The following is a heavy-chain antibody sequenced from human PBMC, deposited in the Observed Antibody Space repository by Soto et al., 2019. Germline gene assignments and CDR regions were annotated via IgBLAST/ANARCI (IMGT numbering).Heavy chain of an antibody. CDR3: ARAQCSGGSCYSEIDY. CDR2: ISAYNGNT. CDR1: GYTFTSYG. J-gene: IGHJ4*02. Sequence: ASVKVSCKASGYTFTSYGISWVRQAPGQGLEWMGWISAYNGNTHYAQRLQGRVTMTTDASTSTAYMELSSLRSEDTAVYYCARAQCSGGSCYSEIDYWGQGTLVTVS. V-gene: IGHV1-18*01. D-gene: IGHD2-15*01.